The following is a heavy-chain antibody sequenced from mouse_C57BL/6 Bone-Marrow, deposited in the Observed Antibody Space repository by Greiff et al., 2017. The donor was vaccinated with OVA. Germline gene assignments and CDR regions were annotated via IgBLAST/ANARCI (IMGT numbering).Heavy chain of an antibody. CDR3: ARAYYYGLYAMGY. D-gene: IGHD1-1*01. Sequence: EVKLVESGGGLVQPGGSLSLSCAASGFTFTDYYMSWVRQPPGKALEWLGFIRNKANGYTTEYSASVKGRFTISRDTSQRILYLQMNALRAEDSATYYCARAYYYGLYAMGYWGQGNSVTVSS. V-gene: IGHV7-3*01. CDR2: IRNKANGYTT. J-gene: IGHJ4*01. CDR1: GFTFTDYY.